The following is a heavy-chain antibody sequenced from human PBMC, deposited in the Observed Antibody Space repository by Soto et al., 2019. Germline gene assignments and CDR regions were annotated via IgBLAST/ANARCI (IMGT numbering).Heavy chain of an antibody. Sequence: QLQLQESGSGLVKPSLTMSLTCAVSGGSISSGGYSWSWIRQPPGKGLEWIGYIYHSGSTYYNPSLKSRVTISVDRSKNQFSLKLSSVTAADTAVYYCARRTGERGTDYYYYGMDVWGQGTTVTVSS. D-gene: IGHD7-27*01. CDR1: GGSISSGGYS. V-gene: IGHV4-30-2*01. CDR3: ARRTGERGTDYYYYGMDV. CDR2: IYHSGST. J-gene: IGHJ6*02.